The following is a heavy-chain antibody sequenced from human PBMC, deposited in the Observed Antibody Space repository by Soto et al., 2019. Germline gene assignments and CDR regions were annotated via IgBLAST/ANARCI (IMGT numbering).Heavy chain of an antibody. CDR2: IKYDGSEK. D-gene: IGHD3-16*01. V-gene: IGHV3-7*05. CDR1: GFSFGSYW. Sequence: EVQLVESGGGLVQPGGSLRLSCAASGFSFGSYWMSWVRQAPGKGLEWVGKIKYDGSEKYYVDSVKGRFTISRDNAKNSLYLQMNSLRVEDTAVYYCTRDAHYAFDYWGQGTLVTASS. CDR3: TRDAHYAFDY. J-gene: IGHJ4*02.